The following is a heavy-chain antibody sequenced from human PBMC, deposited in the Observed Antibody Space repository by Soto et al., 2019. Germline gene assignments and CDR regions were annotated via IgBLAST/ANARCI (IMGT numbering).Heavy chain of an antibody. D-gene: IGHD3-3*01. V-gene: IGHV3-15*07. J-gene: IGHJ4*02. CDR3: TTLNPSGFWSGYSYRLNYYFDY. CDR2: IKSKSDGGKT. CDR1: GFTFSNAW. Sequence: GGSLRLSCAASGFTFSNAWMNWVRQAPGKGLKWVSRIKSKSDGGKTDYEAPVKDRFTISRDDSKNTLYLQMNNLKTEDTAVYYCTTLNPSGFWSGYSYRLNYYFDYWGQGTLVTVSS.